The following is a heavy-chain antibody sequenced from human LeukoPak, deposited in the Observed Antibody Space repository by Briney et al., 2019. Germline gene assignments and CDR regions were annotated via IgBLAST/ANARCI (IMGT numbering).Heavy chain of an antibody. V-gene: IGHV1-69*01. Sequence: SSVKVSCKASGGTFSSYAISWVRQAPGQGLEWMGGIIPIFGTANYAQKFQGRVTITADESTSTAYMELSSLRSEDTAVYYCASQDGAVVPAAIRLGDYYYYYYMNVWGKGTTVTVSS. CDR2: IIPIFGTA. CDR1: GGTFSSYA. D-gene: IGHD2-2*02. CDR3: ASQDGAVVPAAIRLGDYYYYYYMNV. J-gene: IGHJ6*03.